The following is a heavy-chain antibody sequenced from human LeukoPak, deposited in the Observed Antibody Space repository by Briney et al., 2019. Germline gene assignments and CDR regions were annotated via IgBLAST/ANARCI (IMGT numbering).Heavy chain of an antibody. CDR3: ARDAPGMGYYDTSSYHNNYLDP. D-gene: IGHD3-22*01. CDR2: NIPIFGTA. J-gene: IGHJ5*02. CDR1: GGTFSNYA. Sequence: SVKVSCKASGGTFSNYAISWVRQAPGQGLEWMGRNIPIFGTANYAQRFQGRVTIIADQSTSTVYMELSNLKSEDTAVYYCARDAPGMGYYDTSSYHNNYLDPWGQGTLVTVSS. V-gene: IGHV1-69*13.